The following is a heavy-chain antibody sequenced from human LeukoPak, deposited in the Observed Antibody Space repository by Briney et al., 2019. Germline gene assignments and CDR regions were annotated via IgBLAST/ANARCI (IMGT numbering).Heavy chain of an antibody. Sequence: GASVKVSCKASGDTFSNYAISWVRQAPGQGLEWVGRIIPSLGTPNYAQKFQDRVTITADRSTTTAYMELSSLRFEDTAVYYCARAGSSRFSVPYYFNYWGQGTPVTVSS. CDR1: GDTFSNYA. CDR3: ARAGSSRFSVPYYFNY. J-gene: IGHJ4*02. D-gene: IGHD6-13*01. CDR2: IIPSLGTP. V-gene: IGHV1-69*04.